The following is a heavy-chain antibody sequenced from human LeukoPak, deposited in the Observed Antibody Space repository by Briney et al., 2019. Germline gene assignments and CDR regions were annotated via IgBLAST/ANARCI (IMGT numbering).Heavy chain of an antibody. Sequence: ASVKVSRKASGYTFTGKFMHWVRQAPGQGLEWMGWIDPNSGGTDYAQKFRGRVTMTRDTSTSTAYMDLSRLISDDTAVYYCARDREGLAYFDYWGQGTLVTVSS. J-gene: IGHJ4*02. V-gene: IGHV1-2*02. CDR3: ARDREGLAYFDY. D-gene: IGHD3/OR15-3a*01. CDR2: IDPNSGGT. CDR1: GYTFTGKF.